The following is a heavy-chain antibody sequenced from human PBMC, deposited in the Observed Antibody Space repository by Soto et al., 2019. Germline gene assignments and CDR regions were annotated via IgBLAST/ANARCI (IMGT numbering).Heavy chain of an antibody. CDR2: IYYSGTT. J-gene: IGHJ4*02. D-gene: IGHD3-3*01. CDR3: ARHEIWSGNFKVGVVDN. CDR1: GGSISSSSYY. V-gene: IGHV4-39*01. Sequence: QLQLQESGPGLAKPSETLSLTCSVSGGSISSSSYYWGWIRQPPGKGLEWIGSIYYSGTTYYNPSLKSRVIISVDTSKSQFYLKLSSVTAADTAVYYCARHEIWSGNFKVGVVDNWGQGTLVTVSS.